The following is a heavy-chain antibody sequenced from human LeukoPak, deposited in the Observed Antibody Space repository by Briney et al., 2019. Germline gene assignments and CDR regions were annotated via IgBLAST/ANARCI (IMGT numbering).Heavy chain of an antibody. D-gene: IGHD6-19*01. J-gene: IGHJ4*02. V-gene: IGHV4-59*11. CDR3: TRDGGVAVTPLDFDF. CDR2: VSYSGST. Sequence: SETLSLTCTVSGASIRSHYWSWILQSPGKGLEWIGYVSYSGSTDYNPSLKSRVTLSVDTSKNQISLRLSSVTAADTAVYYCTRDGGVAVTPLDFDFWGQGTLVTVSS. CDR1: GASIRSHY.